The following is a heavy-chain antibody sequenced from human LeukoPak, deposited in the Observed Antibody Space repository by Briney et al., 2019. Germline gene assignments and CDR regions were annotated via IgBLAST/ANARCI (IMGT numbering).Heavy chain of an antibody. V-gene: IGHV4-34*01. CDR3: ARVPGYCSSTSCYALDY. CDR2: INHSGST. Sequence: WETLSLTCAVYGGSFSGYYWSWIRQPPGKGLEWVGEINHSGSTNYNPSLKSRVTISVDTSKNQFSLKLSSVTAADTAVYYCARVPGYCSSTSCYALDYWGQGTLVTVSS. CDR1: GGSFSGYY. D-gene: IGHD2-2*01. J-gene: IGHJ4*02.